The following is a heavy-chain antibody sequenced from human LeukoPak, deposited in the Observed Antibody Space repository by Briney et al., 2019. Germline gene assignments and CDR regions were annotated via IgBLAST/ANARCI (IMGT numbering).Heavy chain of an antibody. D-gene: IGHD6-13*01. J-gene: IGHJ4*02. CDR3: AREPSRIAAAGQLGY. V-gene: IGHV4-4*07. CDR1: GGSISSYY. Sequence: PSETLSLTCTVSGGSISSYYWSWIRQPVGKGLEWIGRIYTSGSTNYNPSLKSRVTMSVDTSKNQFSLKLSSVTAADTAVYYCAREPSRIAAAGQLGYWGQGTLVTVSS. CDR2: IYTSGST.